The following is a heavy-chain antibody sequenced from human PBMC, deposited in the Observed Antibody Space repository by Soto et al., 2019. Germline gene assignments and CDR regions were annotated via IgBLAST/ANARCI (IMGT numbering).Heavy chain of an antibody. CDR1: GDNVSSKSAA. CDR2: TYYRSKWYN. J-gene: IGHJ6*02. CDR3: ARDRIRVARRPYGMDV. D-gene: IGHD5-12*01. Sequence: QPLSLTCSMSGDNVSSKSAAWNWISQSPSRGLEWLGRTYYRSKWYNDYAVSVKSRITINPDTPKNQFSLQLNSVTPEDTAVYYCARDRIRVARRPYGMDVWGQGTTVTVSS. V-gene: IGHV6-1*01.